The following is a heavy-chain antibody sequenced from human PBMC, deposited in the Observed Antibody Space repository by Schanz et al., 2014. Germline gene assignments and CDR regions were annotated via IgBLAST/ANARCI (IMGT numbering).Heavy chain of an antibody. D-gene: IGHD6-13*01. CDR3: ARDRQQLVGRIGYYYGMDV. J-gene: IGHJ6*02. CDR2: ISYDGSHK. V-gene: IGHV3-30*04. Sequence: VQLVESGGGLVKPGGSLRLSCAASGFTFSSYAMRWVRQAPGKGLEWVAVISYDGSHKDYADSVKGRFTISRDNSKNALYLKMNSLRAEDTAVYYCARDRQQLVGRIGYYYGMDVWGQGTTVTVSS. CDR1: GFTFSSYA.